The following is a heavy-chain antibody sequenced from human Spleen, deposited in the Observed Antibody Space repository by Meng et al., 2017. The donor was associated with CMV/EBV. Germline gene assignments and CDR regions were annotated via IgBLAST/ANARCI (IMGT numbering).Heavy chain of an antibody. CDR1: FNFDDYT. J-gene: IGHJ4*02. D-gene: IGHD3-10*01. V-gene: IGHV3-43*01. Sequence: FNFDDYTMHWVRQTPGKGLEWVSLISRDGGFRRYADSVRGRFTVSRDNSKNSLYLQMNSLRAEDTALYYCAKDISIAWFPTVYYFDNCGQGTLVTVSS. CDR3: AKDISIAWFPTVYYFDN. CDR2: ISRDGGFR.